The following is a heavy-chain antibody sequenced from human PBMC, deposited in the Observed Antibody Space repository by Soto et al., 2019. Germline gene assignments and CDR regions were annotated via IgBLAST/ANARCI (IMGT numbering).Heavy chain of an antibody. CDR1: GFTFSNAW. J-gene: IGHJ4*01. V-gene: IGHV3-15*07. Sequence: PGGSLRLSCAASGFTFSNAWINWVRQAPGKGLEWVGRIKSKTDGGTTDYAEPVKGRFAISRDDSNNMVYLQMNSLKIEDTAVYYCTTDSYSTIIIVRFDYWAMEPWSPSPQ. D-gene: IGHD3-22*01. CDR3: TTDSYSTIIIVRFDY. CDR2: IKSKTDGGTT.